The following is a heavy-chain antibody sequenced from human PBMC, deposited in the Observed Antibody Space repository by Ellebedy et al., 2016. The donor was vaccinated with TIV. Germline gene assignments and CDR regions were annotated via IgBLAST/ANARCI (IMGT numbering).Heavy chain of an antibody. CDR1: GFAFSDRT. V-gene: IGHV3-21*06. J-gene: IGHJ4*02. CDR2: ISGLSSYT. CDR3: ARSRYPGARSSFDS. D-gene: IGHD6-6*01. Sequence: GGSLRLSCAASGFAFSDRTMTWVRQAPGGGLEWVSSISGLSSYTDYGDSVKGRFTVSRDNAKNSLYLQMDSLRSEDTAVYYCARSRYPGARSSFDSWGQGTLVTVSS.